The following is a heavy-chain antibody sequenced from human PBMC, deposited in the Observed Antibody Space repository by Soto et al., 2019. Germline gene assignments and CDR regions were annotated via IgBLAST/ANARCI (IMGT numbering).Heavy chain of an antibody. Sequence: EVQLVESGGGLVQPGGSLRLSCAASGFKFSSYSMNWVRQAPGKGLEWVSYISSSSSTIYYADSVKGRFTISRDNAKNSLYLQMNSLRDEDTAIYYCASELGYSSSFDFRGQGTLVTVSS. V-gene: IGHV3-48*02. CDR3: ASELGYSSSFDF. CDR2: ISSSSSTI. J-gene: IGHJ4*02. CDR1: GFKFSSYS. D-gene: IGHD6-13*01.